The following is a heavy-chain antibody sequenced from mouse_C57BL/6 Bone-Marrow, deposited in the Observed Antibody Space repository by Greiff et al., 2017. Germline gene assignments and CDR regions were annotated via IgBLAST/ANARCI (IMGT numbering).Heavy chain of an antibody. CDR2: IYPGDGDT. D-gene: IGHD1-1*01. J-gene: IGHJ3*01. CDR3: ARGGVLVAY. Sequence: VKLMESGPELVKPGASVKISCKASGYAFSSSWMNWVKQRPGKGLEWIGRIYPGDGDTNYNGKFKGKATLTADKSSSTAYMQLSSLTSEDSAVYFCARGGVLVAYWGQGTRVTVSA. V-gene: IGHV1-82*01. CDR1: GYAFSSSW.